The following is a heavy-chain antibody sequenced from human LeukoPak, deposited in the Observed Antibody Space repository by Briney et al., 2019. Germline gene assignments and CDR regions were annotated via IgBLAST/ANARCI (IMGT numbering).Heavy chain of an antibody. CDR1: GFTFSSYN. V-gene: IGHV3-48*01. J-gene: IGHJ1*01. Sequence: GGSLRLSRAASGFTFSSYNMNWVRQAPGKGLEWVSYISSSSRTIYYADSVKGRFTISRDNSKNTLYLQMNSLRAEDTAVYYCAKGGEQVTWNFQNWGQGTLVTVSS. CDR3: AKGGEQVTWNFQN. CDR2: ISSSSRTI. D-gene: IGHD1/OR15-1a*01.